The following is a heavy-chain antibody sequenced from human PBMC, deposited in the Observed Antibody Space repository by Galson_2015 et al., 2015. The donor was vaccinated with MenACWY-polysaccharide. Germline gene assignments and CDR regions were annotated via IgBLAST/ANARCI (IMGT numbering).Heavy chain of an antibody. CDR3: ARDQFVGIAVAGTAICDQCYYGMDV. CDR2: INTNTGNP. Sequence: SVKVSCKASGYTFTSYAMNWVRQAPGQGLEWMGWINTNTGNPTYAQGFTGRFVFSLDTSVSTAYLQISSLKAEDTAVYYCARDQFVGIAVAGTAICDQCYYGMDVWGQGTTVTVSS. CDR1: GYTFTSYA. D-gene: IGHD6-19*01. J-gene: IGHJ6*02. V-gene: IGHV7-4-1*02.